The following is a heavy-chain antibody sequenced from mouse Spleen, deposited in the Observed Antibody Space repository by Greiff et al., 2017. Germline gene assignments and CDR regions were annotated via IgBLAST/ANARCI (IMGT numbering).Heavy chain of an antibody. CDR1: GYTFTSYW. D-gene: IGHD2-3*01. J-gene: IGHJ2*01. V-gene: IGHV1-50*01. Sequence: QVQLQQPGAELVKPGASVKLSCKASGYTFTSYWMQWVKQRPGQGLEWIGEIDPSDSYTNYNQKFKGKATLTVDTSSSTAYMQLSSLTSEDSAVYYCARDGPQFDYWGQGTTLTVSS. CDR2: IDPSDSYT. CDR3: ARDGPQFDY.